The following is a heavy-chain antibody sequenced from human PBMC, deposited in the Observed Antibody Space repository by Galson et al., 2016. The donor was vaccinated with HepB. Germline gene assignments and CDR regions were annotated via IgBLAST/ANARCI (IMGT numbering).Heavy chain of an antibody. D-gene: IGHD3/OR15-3a*01. J-gene: IGHJ6*02. Sequence: SETLSLTCAVSGASISGHYWSWIRQPPGKGLEWIGYVHYSGITNYNPSLKSRVSISIGTSKTHFSLRLTSSTVADTAIYYCARDGRAWVGLDVWGQGTTVTVSS. CDR2: VHYSGIT. CDR1: GASISGHY. CDR3: ARDGRAWVGLDV. V-gene: IGHV4-59*11.